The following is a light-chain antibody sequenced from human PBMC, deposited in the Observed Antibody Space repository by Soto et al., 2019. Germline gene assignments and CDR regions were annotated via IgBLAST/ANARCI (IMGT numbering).Light chain of an antibody. V-gene: IGKV1-12*01. J-gene: IGKJ4*01. Sequence: DIQMTQSPSSVSASVGDRVTITCRASQDISNWLAWYQQKPGKAPNLLIYAASSLQSGVPSRFSGSGSCADFTLTINSLQPEDFATYYDQQANSFPLTFGGGTKVEIK. CDR3: QQANSFPLT. CDR2: AAS. CDR1: QDISNW.